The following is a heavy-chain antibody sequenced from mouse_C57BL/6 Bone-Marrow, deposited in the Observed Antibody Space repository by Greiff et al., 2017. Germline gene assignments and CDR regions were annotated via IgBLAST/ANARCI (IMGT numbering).Heavy chain of an antibody. Sequence: EVMLVESGGGLVKPGGSLKLSCAASGFTFSDYGMHWVRQAPEKGLEWVAYISSGSSTIYYADTVKGRFTISRDNAKNNLFLQMTSLRSEDTVMYYCARTGYYYCSSYPCYFGILGTGTTVTVS. CDR2: ISSGSSTI. V-gene: IGHV5-17*01. D-gene: IGHD1-1*01. CDR3: ARTGYYYCSSYPCYFGI. J-gene: IGHJ1*03. CDR1: GFTFSDYG.